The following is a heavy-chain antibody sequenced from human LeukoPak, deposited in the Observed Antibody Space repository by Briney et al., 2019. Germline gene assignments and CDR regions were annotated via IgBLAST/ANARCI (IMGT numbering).Heavy chain of an antibody. D-gene: IGHD3-22*01. V-gene: IGHV3-30*03. CDR1: GVTFSDYG. CDR3: TRDYYDSSGYYYLPDY. Sequence: GRSLRLSCVASGVTFSDYGIHWVRQAPGKGLEWVAVISYDGRKMKYADSVKGRFTISRDNSKDTLSLHMNTLRTEDTAVYYCTRDYYDSSGYYYLPDYWGQGTLVTVSS. J-gene: IGHJ4*02. CDR2: ISYDGRKM.